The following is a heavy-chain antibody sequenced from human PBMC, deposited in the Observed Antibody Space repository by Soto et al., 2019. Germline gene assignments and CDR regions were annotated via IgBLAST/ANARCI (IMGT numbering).Heavy chain of an antibody. Sequence: SETLSLTCTVSGGSISSSGYYWGWIRQPPGKGLEWIGSIYYSGSTYYNPSLKSRVTISVDTSKNQFSLKLSSVTAADTAVYYCARQGTQELPTFDYWGQGTLVTVSS. D-gene: IGHD1-26*01. CDR1: GGSISSSGYY. J-gene: IGHJ4*02. CDR3: ARQGTQELPTFDY. CDR2: IYYSGST. V-gene: IGHV4-39*01.